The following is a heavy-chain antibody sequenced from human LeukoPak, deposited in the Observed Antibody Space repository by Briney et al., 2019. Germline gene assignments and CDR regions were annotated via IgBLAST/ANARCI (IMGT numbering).Heavy chain of an antibody. CDR3: ARGGYLLWFGELFTNDYYGMDV. J-gene: IGHJ6*02. CDR1: GFTFSHYA. D-gene: IGHD3-10*01. V-gene: IGHV3-33*01. Sequence: QPGTSLRLSCAASGFTFSHYAMHWVRQAPGKGLEWVAVIWYDGSNKYYADSVKGRFTISRDNSKNTLYLQMNSLSGEDTAVYHCARGGYLLWFGELFTNDYYGMDVWGQGTTVTVSS. CDR2: IWYDGSNK.